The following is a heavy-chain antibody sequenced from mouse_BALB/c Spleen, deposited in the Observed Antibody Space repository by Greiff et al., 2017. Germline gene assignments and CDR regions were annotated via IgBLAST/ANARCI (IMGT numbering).Heavy chain of an antibody. V-gene: IGHV5-4*02. CDR1: GFTFSDYY. CDR3: ARDIGITTRSFAY. Sequence: DVKLVESGGGLVKPGGSLKLSCAASGFTFSDYYMYWVRQTPEKRLEWVATISDGGSYTYYPDSVKGRVTISRDNAKNNLYLQMSSLKAEDTAMYYCARDIGITTRSFAYWGQGTLVTVSA. D-gene: IGHD2-4*01. J-gene: IGHJ3*01. CDR2: ISDGGSYT.